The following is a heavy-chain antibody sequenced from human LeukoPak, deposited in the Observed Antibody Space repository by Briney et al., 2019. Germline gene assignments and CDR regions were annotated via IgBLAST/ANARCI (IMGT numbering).Heavy chain of an antibody. V-gene: IGHV4-34*01. CDR2: INHSGST. D-gene: IGHD2-15*01. Sequence: SETLSLTCAVYGGSFSGYYWSWIRQPPEKGLEWIGEINHSGSTNYNPSLKSRVTISVDTSKNQFSLKLSSVTAADTAVYYCARAHDLNTYCSGGSCYSGAFDIWGQGTMVTVSS. CDR3: ARAHDLNTYCSGGSCYSGAFDI. CDR1: GGSFSGYY. J-gene: IGHJ3*02.